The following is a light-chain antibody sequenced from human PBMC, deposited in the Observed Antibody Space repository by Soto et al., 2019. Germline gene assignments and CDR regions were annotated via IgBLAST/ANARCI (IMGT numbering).Light chain of an antibody. CDR2: GAS. Sequence: DIMLTQSPGTLSLSPGERATLSCRASQSVSSTYLAWYQQKPGQAPRILIFGASNRATGIPDRFSGSGSGTDFTLTISRLEPEDCAVYYCQHYGSSSYTFGQGTKVDI. CDR1: QSVSSTY. J-gene: IGKJ2*01. CDR3: QHYGSSSYT. V-gene: IGKV3-20*01.